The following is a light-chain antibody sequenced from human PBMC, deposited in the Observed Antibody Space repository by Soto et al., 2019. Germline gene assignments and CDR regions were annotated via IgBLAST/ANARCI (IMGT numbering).Light chain of an antibody. V-gene: IGKV1-33*01. CDR2: DAS. Sequence: DIQMTQSPSSLSASVGDRVTITCQASQDINNYLNWYQQKPGKAPKLLIYDASNLETGVPSRFSGSGSGTDFTFTISSLQPEDIATYYCQQYDTFPLTFGGGTTVEIK. CDR3: QQYDTFPLT. J-gene: IGKJ4*01. CDR1: QDINNY.